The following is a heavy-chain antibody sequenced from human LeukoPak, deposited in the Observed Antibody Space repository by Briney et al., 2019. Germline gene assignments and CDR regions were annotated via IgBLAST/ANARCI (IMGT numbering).Heavy chain of an antibody. CDR2: IWYDGNNK. D-gene: IGHD3-10*01. CDR1: GFTFSSYG. CDR3: ARDLLLWFGELSGAFDY. V-gene: IGHV3-33*01. J-gene: IGHJ4*02. Sequence: GRSLRLSCAASGFTFSSYGMHWVRQAPGKGLEWVAVIWYDGNNKYFADSVKGRFTISRDNSKNSLYLQMNSLRAEDTAVYYCARDLLLWFGELSGAFDYWGQGTLVTASS.